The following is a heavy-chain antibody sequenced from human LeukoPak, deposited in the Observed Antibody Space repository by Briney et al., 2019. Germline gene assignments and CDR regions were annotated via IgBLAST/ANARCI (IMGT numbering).Heavy chain of an antibody. J-gene: IGHJ6*02. CDR3: ARGPQYSSSWNLYYYYYYGMDV. V-gene: IGHV3-30-3*01. Sequence: GGSLRLSCAASGFTFSSYAMHWVRKAPGKGLEWVAVISYDGSNKYYADSVKGRFTISRDNSKNTLYLQMNSLRAEDTAVYYCARGPQYSSSWNLYYYYYYGMDVWGQGTTVTVSS. D-gene: IGHD6-13*01. CDR1: GFTFSSYA. CDR2: ISYDGSNK.